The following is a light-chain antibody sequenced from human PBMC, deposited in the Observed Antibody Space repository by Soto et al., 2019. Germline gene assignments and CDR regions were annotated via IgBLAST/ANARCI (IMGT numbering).Light chain of an antibody. Sequence: QSALTQPASVSGSPGQSITISCTGTSSDIGGYKHVSWYQQHPGKAPKLMIYEVSNRPSGVSNRFSGSKSGNTASLTISVLQAEDEADYYCSSYTTSSTQVFGAGTKLTV. J-gene: IGLJ1*01. CDR1: SSDIGGYKH. CDR2: EVS. CDR3: SSYTTSSTQV. V-gene: IGLV2-14*01.